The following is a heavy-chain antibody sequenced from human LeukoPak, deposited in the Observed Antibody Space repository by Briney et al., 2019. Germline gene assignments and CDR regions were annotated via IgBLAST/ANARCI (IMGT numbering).Heavy chain of an antibody. Sequence: GGSLRLSCAASGFTFSTYSMNWVRQAPGKGPEWVSSISSSSSFIYYADSVKGRFTISRDNAKNSLFLLMNSLRAEDTAVYYCARGEQVVPAATSHYWGQGTLVTVSS. V-gene: IGHV3-21*01. J-gene: IGHJ4*02. CDR2: ISSSSSFI. CDR1: GFTFSTYS. D-gene: IGHD2-2*01. CDR3: ARGEQVVPAATSHY.